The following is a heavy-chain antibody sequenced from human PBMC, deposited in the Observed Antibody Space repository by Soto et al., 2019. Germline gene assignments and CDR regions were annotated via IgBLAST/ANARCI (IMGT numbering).Heavy chain of an antibody. D-gene: IGHD2-8*01. Sequence: PSETLSLTCTVSGGSISSYYWSWIRQPPWKGLEWIGYIYYSGSTNYNPSLKSRDNISVDTSKNQFSLKLSSVTAADTAVYYCARVYGLDLFDYWGQGTLVTVS. CDR2: IYYSGST. J-gene: IGHJ4*02. CDR1: GGSISSYY. V-gene: IGHV4-59*01. CDR3: ARVYGLDLFDY.